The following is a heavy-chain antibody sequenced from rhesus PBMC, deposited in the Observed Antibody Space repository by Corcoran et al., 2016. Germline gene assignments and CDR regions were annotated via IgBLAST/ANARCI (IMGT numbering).Heavy chain of an antibody. V-gene: IGHV3-153*02. J-gene: IGHJ6*01. CDR1: GFTFSDYA. Sequence: EVQLVESGGGLVQPGGSLRLSCAASGFTFSDYAMDWVRQAPGKGLEWVGFIRSKAYGGTAEYAASVKGRFTISRDDSKNTAYLQMSSLKTEDTAVYYCTRESTVTAYYYGLDSWGQGVVVTVSS. CDR2: IRSKAYGGTA. D-gene: IGHD4-23*01. CDR3: TRESTVTAYYYGLDS.